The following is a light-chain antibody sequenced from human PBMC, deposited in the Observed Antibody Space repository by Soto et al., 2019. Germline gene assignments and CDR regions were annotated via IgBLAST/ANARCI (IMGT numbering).Light chain of an antibody. J-gene: IGLJ1*01. CDR1: NIGRKN. CDR2: RDN. Sequence: SYELTQPLSVSVALGQTATITCGGNNIGRKNVHWFQQKPGQAPVLVIYRDNNRPSGIPERFSGSNSGNTATLTISRAQAGDEADYYCQVWDSSTYVFGSGTKLTVL. CDR3: QVWDSSTYV. V-gene: IGLV3-9*01.